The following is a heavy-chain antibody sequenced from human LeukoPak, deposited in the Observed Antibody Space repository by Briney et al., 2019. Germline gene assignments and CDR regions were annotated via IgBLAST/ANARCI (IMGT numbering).Heavy chain of an antibody. D-gene: IGHD3-3*01. Sequence: GGSLRLSCAASGFTFSSYSMNWVRQAPGKGLECVSSISSSSSYIYYADSVKGRFTISSDNAKNSLYLQMNSLRAEDTAVYYCARFLGRVYYYYMDVWGKGTTVTVSS. J-gene: IGHJ6*03. CDR3: ARFLGRVYYYYMDV. CDR1: GFTFSSYS. V-gene: IGHV3-21*01. CDR2: ISSSSSYI.